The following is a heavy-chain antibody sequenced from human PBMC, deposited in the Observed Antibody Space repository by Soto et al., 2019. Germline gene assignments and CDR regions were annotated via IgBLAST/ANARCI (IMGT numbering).Heavy chain of an antibody. CDR2: IYYSGST. CDR3: ARQDCSSTRCSFDY. Sequence: SETLSLTCTVSGGSISSSSYYWGWIRQPPGKGLEWIGSIYYSGSTYCNPSLKSRVTISVDTSKNQFSLKLSSVTAADTAVYYCARQDCSSTRCSFDYWGQGTLVTVSS. CDR1: GGSISSSSYY. J-gene: IGHJ4*02. D-gene: IGHD2-2*01. V-gene: IGHV4-39*01.